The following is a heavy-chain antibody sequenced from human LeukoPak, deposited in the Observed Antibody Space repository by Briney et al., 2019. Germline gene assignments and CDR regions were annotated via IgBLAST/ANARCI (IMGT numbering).Heavy chain of an antibody. CDR2: IIPIFGTA. V-gene: IGHV1-69*13. J-gene: IGHJ4*02. CDR3: ARDTNYYGSGSYQSFDY. D-gene: IGHD3-10*01. CDR1: GGTFSSYA. Sequence: SVKVSCKASGGTFSSYAISWVRQAPGQGLEWMGEIIPIFGTANYAQKFQGRVTITADESTSTAYMELSSLRSEDTAVYYCARDTNYYGSGSYQSFDYWGQGTLVTVSS.